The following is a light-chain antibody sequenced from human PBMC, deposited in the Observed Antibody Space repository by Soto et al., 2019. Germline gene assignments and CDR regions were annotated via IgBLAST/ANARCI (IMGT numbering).Light chain of an antibody. V-gene: IGKV3-20*01. CDR1: QSVSSN. CDR3: QQYGSSIT. Sequence: EIVLTQSPGTLSLSPWERATLSCRASQSVSSNLAWYQQKPGQAPRLLIYGASSRATGIPDRFSGSGSGTDFTLTINRLEPEDFAVYYCQQYGSSITFGQGTRLEIK. J-gene: IGKJ5*01. CDR2: GAS.